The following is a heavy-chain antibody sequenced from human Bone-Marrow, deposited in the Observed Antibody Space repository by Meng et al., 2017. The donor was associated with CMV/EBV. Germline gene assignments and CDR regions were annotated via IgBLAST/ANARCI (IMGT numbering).Heavy chain of an antibody. CDR1: GYTFTSYY. D-gene: IGHD2-2*01. CDR3: ARDLVVPAATKDGRYYYYYYGMDV. CDR2: INPSGGST. J-gene: IGHJ6*02. Sequence: ASVKVSCKASGYTFTSYYMHWVRQAPGQGLEWMGIINPSGGSTSYAQKFQGRVTMTRDTSTSTVYMELSSLRSEDTAVYYCARDLVVPAATKDGRYYYYYYGMDVWGQGTTVTVSS. V-gene: IGHV1-46*01.